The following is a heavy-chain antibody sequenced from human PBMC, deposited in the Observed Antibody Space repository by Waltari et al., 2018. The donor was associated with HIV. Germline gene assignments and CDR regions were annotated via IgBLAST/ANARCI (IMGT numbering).Heavy chain of an antibody. CDR2: IYPVDSDT. J-gene: IGHJ6*02. V-gene: IGHV5-51*01. CDR1: GYNFTTYW. Sequence: VQLVQSGAEVKKPVESLKISCTGSGYNFTTYWTGWVRQMPGKGLEWMGIIYPVDSDTRYSPAFRGQVTISADKSMSTAYLQWSSLQASDTAIYYCARLGYCSSARCPSGYYYSYGMGVWGQGTTVTVSS. CDR3: ARLGYCSSARCPSGYYYSYGMGV. D-gene: IGHD2-2*01.